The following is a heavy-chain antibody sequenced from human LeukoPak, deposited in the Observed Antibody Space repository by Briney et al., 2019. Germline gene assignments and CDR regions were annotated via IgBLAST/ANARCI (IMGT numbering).Heavy chain of an antibody. D-gene: IGHD4-11*01. V-gene: IGHV1-18*01. J-gene: IGHJ4*02. Sequence: GASVKVSCKASGYTFTSYDINWVRQATGQGLEWMGWISAYNGNTNYAQKLQGRVTMTTDTSTSTAYMELRSLRSDDTAVYYCARVSPTPYFDYWGQGTLVTVSS. CDR2: ISAYNGNT. CDR1: GYTFTSYD. CDR3: ARVSPTPYFDY.